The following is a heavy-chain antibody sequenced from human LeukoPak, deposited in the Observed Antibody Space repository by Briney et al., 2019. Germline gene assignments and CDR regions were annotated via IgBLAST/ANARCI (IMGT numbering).Heavy chain of an antibody. CDR1: GGTFSSYA. D-gene: IGHD2-2*01. J-gene: IGHJ4*02. CDR3: ASVTAAHMSYFDY. V-gene: IGHV1-69*04. CDR2: IIPILGIA. Sequence: SVKVSCKASGGTFSSYAISWVRQAPGQGLEWMGRIIPILGIANYAQKFQGRVTITADKSTSTAYMELSSLRSEDTAVYYCASVTAAHMSYFDYWGQGTLVTVSS.